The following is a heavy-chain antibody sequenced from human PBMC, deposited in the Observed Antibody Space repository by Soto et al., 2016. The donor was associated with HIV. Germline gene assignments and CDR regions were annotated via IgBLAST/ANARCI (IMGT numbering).Heavy chain of an antibody. CDR2: IVPIFGIV. J-gene: IGHJ4*02. CDR3: ARDTQSAYEPHYFDY. V-gene: IGHV1-69*12. D-gene: IGHD5-12*01. CDR1: GGTFRSYG. Sequence: QVQLVQSGAEVKKPGSSVKVSCKASGGTFRSYGISWVRQAPGQGLEWMGGIVPIFGIVNYAQKLQGRVTITADEATSTAYMELSSLTSEDTAVYYCARDTQSAYEPHYFDYWGQETLVTVSS.